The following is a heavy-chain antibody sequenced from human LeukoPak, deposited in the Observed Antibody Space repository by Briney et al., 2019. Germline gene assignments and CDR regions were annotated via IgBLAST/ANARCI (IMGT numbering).Heavy chain of an antibody. CDR3: ARDSSGSKALDY. CDR2: IYTSGST. Sequence: SDTLFLTCTVSGGSISSYYWSWIRQPAGKGLGWIGRIYTSGSTNYNPSLKSRVTMSVDTSKIQFSLKLSTVTAADTAVYYCARDSSGSKALDYWGQGTLVSVSS. CDR1: GGSISSYY. J-gene: IGHJ4*02. D-gene: IGHD3-22*01. V-gene: IGHV4-4*07.